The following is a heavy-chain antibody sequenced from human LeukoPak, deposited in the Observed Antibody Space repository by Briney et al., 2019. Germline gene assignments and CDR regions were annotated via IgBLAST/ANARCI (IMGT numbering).Heavy chain of an antibody. Sequence: GGSLRLSCAASGFTFSSYSMNWVRQAPGKGLEWVSSISSSSSYIYYADSVRGRFTISRDNAKDSLYLQMNSLRAEDTAVYYCAKVEQYYFDHWGQGTPVTVSS. J-gene: IGHJ4*02. CDR1: GFTFSSYS. V-gene: IGHV3-21*01. D-gene: IGHD6-19*01. CDR2: ISSSSSYI. CDR3: AKVEQYYFDH.